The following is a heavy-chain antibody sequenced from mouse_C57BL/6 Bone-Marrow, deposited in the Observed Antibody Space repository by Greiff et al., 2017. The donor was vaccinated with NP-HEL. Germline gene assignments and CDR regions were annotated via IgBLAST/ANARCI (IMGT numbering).Heavy chain of an antibody. CDR3: ASPHYYGSSYWYFDV. V-gene: IGHV1-66*01. CDR2: IYPGSGNT. CDR1: GYSFTSYY. J-gene: IGHJ1*03. Sequence: VKLQESGPELVKPGASVKISCKASGYSFTSYYIHWVKQRPGQGLEWIGWIYPGSGNTKYNEKFKGKATLTADTSSSTAYMQLSSLTSEDSAVYYCASPHYYGSSYWYFDVWGTGTTVTVSS. D-gene: IGHD1-1*01.